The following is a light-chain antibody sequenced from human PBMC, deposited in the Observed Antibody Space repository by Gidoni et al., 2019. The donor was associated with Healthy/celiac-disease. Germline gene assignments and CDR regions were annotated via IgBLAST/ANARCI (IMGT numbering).Light chain of an antibody. V-gene: IGKV1-8*01. CDR2: AAS. J-gene: IGKJ4*01. Sequence: AIRMTQSPSSLSASTGDRVTITCRASQGISSYLAWYQQKPGKAPKLLIYAASTLQSGVPSRFSGSGSGTDFTLTISCLQSEDFATYYCQQYYSYPIFXGXTKVEIK. CDR3: QQYYSYPI. CDR1: QGISSY.